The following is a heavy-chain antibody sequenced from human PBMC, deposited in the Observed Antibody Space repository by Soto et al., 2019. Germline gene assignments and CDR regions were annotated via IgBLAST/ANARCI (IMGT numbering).Heavy chain of an antibody. J-gene: IGHJ4*02. Sequence: QVQLVQSGAEVKKPGASVKVSCKASGYTFTSYYMHWVRQAPGQGLEWMGIINPSGGSTSYAQKFQGRVTMTRDTSTSTVYRELSSLRSEDTAVYYCARLAVAGTFDYWGQGTLVTVSS. V-gene: IGHV1-46*01. D-gene: IGHD6-19*01. CDR2: INPSGGST. CDR1: GYTFTSYY. CDR3: ARLAVAGTFDY.